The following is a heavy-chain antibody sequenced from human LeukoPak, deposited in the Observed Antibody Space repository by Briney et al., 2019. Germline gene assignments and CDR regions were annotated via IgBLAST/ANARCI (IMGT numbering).Heavy chain of an antibody. V-gene: IGHV3-30-3*01. CDR1: GFTFSSYA. D-gene: IGHD3-22*01. CDR2: ITYDGSNK. Sequence: GGSLRLSCAASGFTFSSYAMHWVRQAPGKGLEWVAVITYDGSNKYYADSVKGRFTISRDNSKNTLYLQMNSLRAEDTDVYYCAIDRGYDDSSGYPDYWGQGTLVTVSS. J-gene: IGHJ4*02. CDR3: AIDRGYDDSSGYPDY.